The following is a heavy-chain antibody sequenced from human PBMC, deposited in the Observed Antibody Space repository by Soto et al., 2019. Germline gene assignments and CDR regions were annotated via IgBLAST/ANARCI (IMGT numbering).Heavy chain of an antibody. D-gene: IGHD6-19*01. J-gene: IGHJ4*02. CDR3: VRIQDREQWLVRTSPFYY. CDR2: IGTAGDT. CDR1: GFTFSSDD. V-gene: IGHV3-13*04. Sequence: GGSLRLSCAASGFTFSSDDMHWVRQATGKGLEWVSAIGTAGDTYYPGSVKGRFTISRENAKNSLYLQMNSLRAGDTAVYYCVRIQDREQWLVRTSPFYYWGQGTLVTVSS.